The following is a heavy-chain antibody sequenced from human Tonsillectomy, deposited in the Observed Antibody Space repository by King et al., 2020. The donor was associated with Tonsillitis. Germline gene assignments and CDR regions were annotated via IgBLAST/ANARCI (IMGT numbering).Heavy chain of an antibody. V-gene: IGHV5-51*01. Sequence: VQLVESGAEVKKPGESLRISCEGFGYSFANYWIGWVRLMPGKGLEWMGIIYPADSDIRYIPSFQGQVTISADKSINTAYLQWRRLKASDSAIYYWARLGCGTTSCYTGSSYFLDGWGKGTAVTVSS. CDR2: IYPADSDI. CDR1: GYSFANYW. D-gene: IGHD2-2*02. J-gene: IGHJ6*03. CDR3: ARLGCGTTSCYTGSSYFLDG.